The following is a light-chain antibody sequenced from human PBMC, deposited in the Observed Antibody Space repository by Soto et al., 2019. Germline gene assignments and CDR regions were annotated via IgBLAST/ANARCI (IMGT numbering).Light chain of an antibody. CDR1: SSDVGSYSL. V-gene: IGLV2-23*02. J-gene: IGLJ1*01. CDR2: EVS. Sequence: QSVLTQPASVSGSPGQSITISCTGTSSDVGSYSLVSWYQQHPGKAPKLMIYEVSKRPSGVSNRFSGSKSGNTASLTISGLQAEDEADYYCCSYAGSSTFYVFGTGTKVTVL. CDR3: CSYAGSSTFYV.